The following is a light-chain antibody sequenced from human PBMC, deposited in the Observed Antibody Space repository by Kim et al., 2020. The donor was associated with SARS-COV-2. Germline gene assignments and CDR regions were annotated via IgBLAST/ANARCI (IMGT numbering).Light chain of an antibody. J-gene: IGKJ4*01. CDR2: WAS. CDR3: QQYYNTPLT. V-gene: IGKV4-1*01. CDR1: QSISYSSNNKTY. Sequence: DIVMTQSPDSLEVSLGERATINCKSSQSISYSSNNKTYLAWYQKKSGQPPKLLITWASTRESGVPDRFSGSGFGTAFTLIISSLEAEDVAVYYCQQYYNTPLTFGGGTKVDIK.